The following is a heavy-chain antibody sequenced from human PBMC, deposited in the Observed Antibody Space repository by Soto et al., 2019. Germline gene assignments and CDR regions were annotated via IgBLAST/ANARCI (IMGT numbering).Heavy chain of an antibody. Sequence: VGSLRLSCAASGFTFSSYAMHWVRQAPGKGLEWVAVISYDGSNKYYADSVKGRFTISRDNSKNTLYLQMNSLRAEDTAVYYCARDWYDFWSGYYIDPVILGYYYGMDVWGQGTTVTVSS. CDR2: ISYDGSNK. J-gene: IGHJ6*02. D-gene: IGHD3-3*01. CDR3: ARDWYDFWSGYYIDPVILGYYYGMDV. CDR1: GFTFSSYA. V-gene: IGHV3-30-3*01.